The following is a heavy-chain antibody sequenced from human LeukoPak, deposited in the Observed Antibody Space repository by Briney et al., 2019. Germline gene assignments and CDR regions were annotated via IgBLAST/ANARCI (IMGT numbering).Heavy chain of an antibody. CDR3: ARVNHYDFWSGPIYNWFDP. D-gene: IGHD3-3*01. V-gene: IGHV4-30-4*01. CDR1: GGSFSGYY. Sequence: PSETLSLTCAVYGGSFSGYYWSWIRQPPGKGLEWIGYIYYSGSTYYNPSLKSRVTISVDTSKNQFSLKLSSVTAADTAVYYCARVNHYDFWSGPIYNWFDPWGQGTLVTVSS. CDR2: IYYSGST. J-gene: IGHJ5*02.